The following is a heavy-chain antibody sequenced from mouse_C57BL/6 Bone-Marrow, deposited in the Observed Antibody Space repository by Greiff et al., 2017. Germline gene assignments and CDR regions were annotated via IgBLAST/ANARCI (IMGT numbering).Heavy chain of an antibody. V-gene: IGHV3-6*01. CDR2: ISYDGSN. CDR3: ARGPYYYGSSYPYFDY. J-gene: IGHJ2*01. CDR1: GYSITSGYY. D-gene: IGHD1-1*01. Sequence: EVKLVESGPGLVKPSQSLSLTCSVTGYSITSGYYWNWIRQFPGNKLEWMGYISYDGSNNYNPSLKNRISITRDTSKNQFFLKLNSVTTEDTATYYCARGPYYYGSSYPYFDYWGQGTTLTVSS.